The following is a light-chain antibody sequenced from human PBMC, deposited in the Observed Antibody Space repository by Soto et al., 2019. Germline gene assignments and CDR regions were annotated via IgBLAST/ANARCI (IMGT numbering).Light chain of an antibody. CDR3: QQYLTTPHT. J-gene: IGKJ2*01. CDR1: QSIFYNSRNKDF. Sequence: DIVMTQSPDSLAVSLGERATINCKSSQSIFYNSRNKDFLAWYQQKPGHPPKLLIYWASTRESGVPDRFSGSGSGTDFTRTISSLQAEDVALYFCQQYLTTPHTFGQGTRLEIK. V-gene: IGKV4-1*01. CDR2: WAS.